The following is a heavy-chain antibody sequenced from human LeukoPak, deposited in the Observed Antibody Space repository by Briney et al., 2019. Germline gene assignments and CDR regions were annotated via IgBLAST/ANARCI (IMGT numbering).Heavy chain of an antibody. CDR2: IIPIFGTA. J-gene: IGHJ4*02. CDR1: GGTFSIYA. Sequence: SVTVSCTASGGTFSIYAISWVRQAPGQGLEWMGGIIPIFGTANYAQKFQGRVTITADESTSTAYMGLSSLRSEDTAVYYCARGRSERTTSGYYSKTFDYWGQGTLVTVSS. CDR3: ARGRSERTTSGYYSKTFDY. D-gene: IGHD3-22*01. V-gene: IGHV1-69*13.